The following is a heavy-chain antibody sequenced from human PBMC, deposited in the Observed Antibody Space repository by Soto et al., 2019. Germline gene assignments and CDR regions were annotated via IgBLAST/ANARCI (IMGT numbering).Heavy chain of an antibody. Sequence: QVQLQESGPGLVKPSETLSLTCTVSGGSISSYYWSWIRQPPGKGLEWIGYIYYSGSTNYNPSLKGRVTISVDKSKNQFSLKLSSVTAADTAVYYCARGPRGYSGYDFNWFDPWGQGTLVTVSS. J-gene: IGHJ5*02. CDR3: ARGPRGYSGYDFNWFDP. CDR1: GGSISSYY. D-gene: IGHD5-12*01. CDR2: IYYSGST. V-gene: IGHV4-59*01.